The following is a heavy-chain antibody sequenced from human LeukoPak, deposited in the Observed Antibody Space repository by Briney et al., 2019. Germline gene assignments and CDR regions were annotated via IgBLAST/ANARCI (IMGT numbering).Heavy chain of an antibody. CDR3: ARLLSLGAFDI. D-gene: IGHD3-16*01. CDR1: GGSISSHNYY. Sequence: SETLSLTCTVSGGSISSHNYYYGCIRQPPGKGLEWIGIIHYTWSTYYKPSLQSRVTISVDTSKNQFSLKLTSVTAADTAVYYCARLLSLGAFDIWGQGTMVTVSS. J-gene: IGHJ3*02. CDR2: IHYTWST. V-gene: IGHV4-39*01.